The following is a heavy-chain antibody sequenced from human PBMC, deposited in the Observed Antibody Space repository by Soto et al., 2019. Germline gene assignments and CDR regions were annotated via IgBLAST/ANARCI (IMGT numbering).Heavy chain of an antibody. D-gene: IGHD1-26*01. CDR2: IRQDESEK. V-gene: IGHV3-7*03. CDR3: TNDKFSGSYYVRGLTYYFEY. CDR1: GLTFSDYW. J-gene: IGHJ4*02. Sequence: TGGSLRLSCAVSGLTFSDYWMSWVRQAPGKGLEWVANIRQDESEKNYADSVKGRFTISRDNAKSSVYLQMNSLRAEDTAVYYCTNDKFSGSYYVRGLTYYFEYWGQGTLVTVSS.